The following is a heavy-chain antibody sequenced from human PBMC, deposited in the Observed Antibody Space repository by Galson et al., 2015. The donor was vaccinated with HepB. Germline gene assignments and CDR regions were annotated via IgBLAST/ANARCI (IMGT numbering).Heavy chain of an antibody. J-gene: IGHJ3*01. Sequence: SLRLSCAASGFRFSDYGINWVRQAPGKGLEWVAVISRDGTRKYYSDSVKGRFTISRDNSKNTLYLQMNSLTTEDTAVYSCAKDMPAGDTGVDGFDLWGQGTIVTV. CDR3: AKDMPAGDTGVDGFDL. V-gene: IGHV3-30*18. D-gene: IGHD2-21*02. CDR2: ISRDGTRK. CDR1: GFRFSDYG.